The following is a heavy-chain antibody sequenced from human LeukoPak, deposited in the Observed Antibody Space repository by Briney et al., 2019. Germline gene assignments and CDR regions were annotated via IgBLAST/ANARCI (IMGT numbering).Heavy chain of an antibody. D-gene: IGHD1-26*01. J-gene: IGHJ3*02. Sequence: SETLSLTCTVSGGSISSSSYYWGWIRQPPGKGLEWIGSIYYGGSTYYNPSLKSRVTISVDTSKNQFSLKLSSVTAADTAVYYCAIGATLDAFDILGQGTMVTVSS. CDR3: AIGATLDAFDI. CDR1: GGSISSSSYY. CDR2: IYYGGST. V-gene: IGHV4-39*01.